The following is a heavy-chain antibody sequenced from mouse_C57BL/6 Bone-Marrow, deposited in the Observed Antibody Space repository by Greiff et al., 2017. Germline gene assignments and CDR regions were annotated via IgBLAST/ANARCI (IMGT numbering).Heavy chain of an antibody. CDR3: TNAYYSNYRFAY. V-gene: IGHV1-15*01. CDR1: GYTFTDYE. CDR2: IDPETGGT. J-gene: IGHJ3*01. D-gene: IGHD2-5*01. Sequence: QVHVKQSGAELVRPGASVTLSCKASGYTFTDYEMHWVKQTPVHGLEWIGAIDPETGGTAYNQKFKGKAILTADKSSSTAYMELRSLTSEDSAVYYCTNAYYSNYRFAYWGQGTLVTVSA.